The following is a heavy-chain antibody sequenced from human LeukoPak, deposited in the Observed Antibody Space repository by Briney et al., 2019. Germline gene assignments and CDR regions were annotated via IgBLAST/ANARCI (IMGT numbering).Heavy chain of an antibody. CDR3: ARGWWFGELLFDY. D-gene: IGHD3-10*01. V-gene: IGHV4-59*01. J-gene: IGHJ4*02. CDR1: GGSISSYY. Sequence: SETLSLTCTVSGGSISSYYWSWIRQPPGKGLEWIGYIYYSGSTNYNPSLKSRVTISVDTSKNQFSLKLNSVTAADTAVYYCARGWWFGELLFDYWGQGTLVTVSS. CDR2: IYYSGST.